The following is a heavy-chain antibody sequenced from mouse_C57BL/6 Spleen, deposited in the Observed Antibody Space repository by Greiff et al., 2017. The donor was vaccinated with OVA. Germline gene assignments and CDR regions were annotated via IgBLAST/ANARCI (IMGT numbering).Heavy chain of an antibody. Sequence: EMKLVESGGGLVKPGGSLKLSCAASGFTFSDYGMHWVRQAPEKGLEWVAYISSGSSTIYYADTVKGRFTISRDNAKNTLFLQMTSLRSEDTAMYYCARAHYDYNWFAYWGQGTLVTVSA. CDR1: GFTFSDYG. CDR3: ARAHYDYNWFAY. D-gene: IGHD2-4*01. V-gene: IGHV5-17*01. J-gene: IGHJ3*01. CDR2: ISSGSSTI.